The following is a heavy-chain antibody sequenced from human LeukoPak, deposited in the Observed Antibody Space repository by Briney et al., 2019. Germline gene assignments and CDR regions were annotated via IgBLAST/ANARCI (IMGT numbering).Heavy chain of an antibody. CDR1: GFTFSSYA. D-gene: IGHD5-24*01. J-gene: IGHJ4*02. Sequence: QAGGSLRLSCAASGFTFSSYAMHWVRQAPGKGLEWVAVISYDGSNKYYADSVKGRFTISRDNSKNTLFLQMNSLRGEDTAVYYCARDRTRDGYNQGRVFDYWGQGTLVTVSS. CDR2: ISYDGSNK. V-gene: IGHV3-30-3*01. CDR3: ARDRTRDGYNQGRVFDY.